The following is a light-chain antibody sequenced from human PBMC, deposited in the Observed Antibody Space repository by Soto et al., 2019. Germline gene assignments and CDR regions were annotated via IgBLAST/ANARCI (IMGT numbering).Light chain of an antibody. CDR3: QQYNNWPPWT. CDR1: QSVSSN. V-gene: IGKV3-15*01. Sequence: IVMTQSPATLSVYTGERATLSCRASQSVSSNLAGYQQKPGEAPRLLIYGAATRATGIPARLSGSGSGREFTLTISSLQSEDFAVYYCQQYNNWPPWTFGQGTKVDIK. CDR2: GAA. J-gene: IGKJ1*01.